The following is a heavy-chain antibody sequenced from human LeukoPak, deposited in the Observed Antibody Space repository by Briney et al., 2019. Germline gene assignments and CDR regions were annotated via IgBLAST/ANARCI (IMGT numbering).Heavy chain of an antibody. CDR1: GYSISSGYY. V-gene: IGHV4-38-2*02. CDR3: ASGRGTIITRIDY. Sequence: SETLSLTCTVSGYSISSGYYWGWIRQPPGKGLEWIGSIYHSGSTYYNPSLKSRVTISVDTSKNQFSLKMTYVTAADTAVYYCASGRGTIITRIDYWGQGTLVTVSS. D-gene: IGHD3-10*01. J-gene: IGHJ4*02. CDR2: IYHSGST.